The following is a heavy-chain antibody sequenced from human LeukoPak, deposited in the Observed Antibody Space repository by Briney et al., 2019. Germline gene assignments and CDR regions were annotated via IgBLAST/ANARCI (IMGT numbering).Heavy chain of an antibody. D-gene: IGHD2-2*01. CDR2: ISYDGSNK. CDR3: ARDVGIVVVPAAIRYYYGMDV. CDR1: GFTFSSYA. J-gene: IGHJ6*02. V-gene: IGHV3-30-3*01. Sequence: PGRSLRLSCAASGFTFSSYAMHWVRQAPGKGLEWVAVISYDGSNKYYADSVKGRFTISRDNSKNTLYLQMNSLRAEDTAVYYCARDVGIVVVPAAIRYYYGMDVWGQGTTVTVSS.